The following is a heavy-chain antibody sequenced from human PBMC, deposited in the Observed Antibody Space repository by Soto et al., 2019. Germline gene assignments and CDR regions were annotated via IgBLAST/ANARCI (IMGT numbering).Heavy chain of an antibody. J-gene: IGHJ5*02. CDR2: IYYSGST. CDR1: GGSISSYY. CDR3: ARDYVTTLDNWFDP. Sequence: SETLSLTCTVSGGSISSYYWSWIRQPPGKGLEWIGYIYYSGSTNYNPSLKSRVTISVDTPKNQFSLKLSSVTAADTAVYYCARDYVTTLDNWFDPWGQGTLVTVS. D-gene: IGHD4-4*01. V-gene: IGHV4-59*01.